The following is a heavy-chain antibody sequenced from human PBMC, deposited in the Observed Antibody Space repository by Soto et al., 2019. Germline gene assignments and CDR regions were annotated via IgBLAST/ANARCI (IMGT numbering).Heavy chain of an antibody. CDR2: ISGSGNST. D-gene: IGHD4-4*01. J-gene: IGHJ6*02. CDR3: AIYSGADD. CDR1: GFTFSSYA. V-gene: IGHV3-23*01. Sequence: EVQLLESGGGLVQPGGSLRLSCAASGFTFSSYAMNWVRQAPGKGLEWVSTISGSGNSTYYADSVKGRFIISRDNSKTTLYLQMNSLRAEDTGVYYCAIYSGADDWGQGTTVTVSS.